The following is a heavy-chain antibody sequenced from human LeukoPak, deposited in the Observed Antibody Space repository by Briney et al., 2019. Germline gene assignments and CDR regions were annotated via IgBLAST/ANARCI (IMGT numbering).Heavy chain of an antibody. V-gene: IGHV3-23*01. CDR1: GFTFSSYA. CDR2: ISGSDGGT. CDR3: AKGSLSYCSGRCYYFDY. D-gene: IGHD2-15*01. Sequence: GGSLRLSCAAPGFTFSSYAMSWVRQAPGKGLEWVSGISGSDGGTYNADSVKGRFTISRDNYKNTLYMQMNSLRDEDAAVYYCAKGSLSYCSGRCYYFDYWGQGTLVTVSS. J-gene: IGHJ4*02.